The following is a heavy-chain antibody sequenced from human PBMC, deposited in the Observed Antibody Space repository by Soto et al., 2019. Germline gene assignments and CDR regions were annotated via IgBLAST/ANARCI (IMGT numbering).Heavy chain of an antibody. CDR2: IMHSGTT. D-gene: IGHD1-1*01. J-gene: IGHJ4*02. V-gene: IGHV4-34*12. Sequence: QVQLQQWGAGLLKPSETLSLTCAVYGGSFSGYYWSWIRQPPGKGLEWIGEIMHSGTTNYDPSLKSRLTMSVDTSKQQISLELNSVTAADTAVYYCARVKTGTLPYYFDFWGPGTRGIVFS. CDR3: ARVKTGTLPYYFDF. CDR1: GGSFSGYY.